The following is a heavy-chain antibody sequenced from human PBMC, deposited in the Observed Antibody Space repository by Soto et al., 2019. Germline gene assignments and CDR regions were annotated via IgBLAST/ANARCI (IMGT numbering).Heavy chain of an antibody. J-gene: IGHJ3*02. CDR1: GFAFSSYA. CDR3: AKSTYYDLLTGYDAFDM. V-gene: IGHV3-23*01. D-gene: IGHD3-9*01. Sequence: PGGSLRLSCEASGFAFSSYAFKWVRQAPGKGLQWVSGITGGGDGTYYADSVKGRFTISRDNSKHTLYLRMTSLRAEDTAIYYCAKSTYYDLLTGYDAFDMWGQGTMVTASS. CDR2: ITGGGDGT.